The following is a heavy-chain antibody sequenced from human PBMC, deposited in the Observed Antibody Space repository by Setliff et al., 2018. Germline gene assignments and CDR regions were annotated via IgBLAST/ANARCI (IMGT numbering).Heavy chain of an antibody. CDR3: AGAGGNSDYFDY. CDR2: IRGRTDNYAT. D-gene: IGHD2-21*02. CDR1: GFSFSGSA. J-gene: IGHJ4*02. V-gene: IGHV3-73*01. Sequence: PGGSLRLSCAASGFSFSGSAVYWVRQASVKGLEWIGRIRGRTDNYATAYAASVRGRFTISRDDSKNTAYLQMNSLKIEDTAVYYCAGAGGNSDYFDYWGQGTLVTVSS.